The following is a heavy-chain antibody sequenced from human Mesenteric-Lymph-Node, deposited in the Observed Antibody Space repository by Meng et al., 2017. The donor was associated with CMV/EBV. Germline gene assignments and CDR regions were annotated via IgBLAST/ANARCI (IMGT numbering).Heavy chain of an antibody. D-gene: IGHD2-15*01. CDR3: ATDRVGSPGFDY. Sequence: SETLSLTCTVSGGSISSNNYYWDWIRQPPGKGLEWIGNVYYSGTTYYNPSLKSRVTISVDTSKNQFSLKLTSVTAADTAIYYCATDRVGSPGFDYWGQGTLVTVSS. J-gene: IGHJ4*02. V-gene: IGHV4-39*07. CDR2: VYYSGTT. CDR1: GGSISSNNYY.